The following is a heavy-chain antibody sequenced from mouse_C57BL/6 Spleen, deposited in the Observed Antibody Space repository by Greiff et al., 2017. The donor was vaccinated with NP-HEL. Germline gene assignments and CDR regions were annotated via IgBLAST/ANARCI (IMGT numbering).Heavy chain of an antibody. CDR1: GYTFTDYN. D-gene: IGHD1-1*01. V-gene: IGHV1-22*01. J-gene: IGHJ4*01. CDR3: ARCYDGSSSYAMDY. Sequence: EVQLQQSGPELVKPGASVKMSCKASGYTFTDYNMHWVKQSHGKSLEWIGYINPNNGGTSYNQKFKGKATLTVNKSSSTAYMERRSLTSEDSAVYYCARCYDGSSSYAMDYWGQGTSVTVSS. CDR2: INPNNGGT.